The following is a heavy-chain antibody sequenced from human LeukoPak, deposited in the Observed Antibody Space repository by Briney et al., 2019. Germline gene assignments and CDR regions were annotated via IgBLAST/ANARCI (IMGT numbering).Heavy chain of an antibody. V-gene: IGHV1-58*01. D-gene: IGHD2-2*01. Sequence: SVKVSCKASGFTFTSSAVQWVRQARGQRLEWIGWIVVGSGNTNYAQKFQERVTITRDMSTSTAYMELSSPRSEDTAVYYCAADLGSKVGFDLWGRGTLVTVSS. CDR1: GFTFTSSA. CDR3: AADLGSKVGFDL. CDR2: IVVGSGNT. J-gene: IGHJ2*01.